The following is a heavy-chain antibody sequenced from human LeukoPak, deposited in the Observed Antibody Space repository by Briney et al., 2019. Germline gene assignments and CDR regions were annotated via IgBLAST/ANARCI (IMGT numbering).Heavy chain of an antibody. CDR3: TRALGSDY. V-gene: IGHV1-2*02. CDR2: INPNSGGT. CDR1: GYTFTDYY. D-gene: IGHD2-2*03. Sequence: GASVKVSCKASGYTFTDYYLNWVRQAPGQGLEWMGWINPNSGGTNYAQKFQGRVTMTRDTSISTAYMELSSLRSDDTAMYYCTRALGSDYWGQGTLVTGSS. J-gene: IGHJ4*02.